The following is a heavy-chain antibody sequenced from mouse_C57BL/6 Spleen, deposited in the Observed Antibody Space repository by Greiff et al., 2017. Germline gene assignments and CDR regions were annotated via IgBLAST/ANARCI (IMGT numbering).Heavy chain of an antibody. CDR3: ARPDYGRSDAMDD. CDR1: GYTFTDYY. CDR2: INPNNGGT. Sequence: EVQLQQSGPELVKPGASVKISCKASGYTFTDYYMNWVKQSHGKSLEWIGDINPNNGGTSYNQKFKGKATLTVDKSSSTAYMERRSLTSEDSAVYDCARPDYGRSDAMDDWGQGTSVTVAA. V-gene: IGHV1-26*01. D-gene: IGHD1-1*01. J-gene: IGHJ4*01.